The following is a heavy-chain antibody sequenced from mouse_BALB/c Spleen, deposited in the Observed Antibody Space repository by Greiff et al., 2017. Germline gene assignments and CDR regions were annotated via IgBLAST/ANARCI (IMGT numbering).Heavy chain of an antibody. Sequence: EVHLVESGGGLVQPGGSLKLSCAASGFTFSSYGMSWVRQTPDKRLELVATINSNGGSTYYPDSVKGRFTISRDNAKNTLYLQMSSLKSEDTAMCYCARDDGYYRFFDYWGQGTTLTVSS. J-gene: IGHJ2*01. CDR1: GFTFSSYG. V-gene: IGHV5-6-3*01. CDR2: INSNGGST. D-gene: IGHD2-3*01. CDR3: ARDDGYYRFFDY.